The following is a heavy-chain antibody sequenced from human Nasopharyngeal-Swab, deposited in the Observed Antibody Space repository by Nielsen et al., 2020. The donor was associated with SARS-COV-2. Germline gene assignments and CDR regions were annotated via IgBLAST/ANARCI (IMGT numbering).Heavy chain of an antibody. V-gene: IGHV4-39*07. CDR1: GGSISSSSYY. J-gene: IGHJ5*02. CDR2: IYSSGSV. D-gene: IGHD3-10*01. Sequence: SETLSLTCTVSGGSISSSSYYWGWIRQTPGKGLEWIGSIYSSGSVYYNPSLKSRVTISVDTSRNQFSLTLNSVTAADTAVYYCARRGNWFDPWGQGTLVTVSS. CDR3: ARRGNWFDP.